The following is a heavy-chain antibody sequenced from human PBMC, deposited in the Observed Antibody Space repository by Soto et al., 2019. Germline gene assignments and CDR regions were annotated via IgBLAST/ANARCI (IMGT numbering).Heavy chain of an antibody. J-gene: IGHJ2*01. D-gene: IGHD5-18*01. CDR3: ARDPLWGTAMVLWYFDL. CDR1: GFTFSSYA. CDR2: ISYDGSNK. Sequence: QVQLVESGGGVVQPGRSLRLSCAASGFTFSSYAMHWVRQAPGKGLEWVAVISYDGSNKYYADSVKGRFTISRDNSKNXXHLQRNGLRAEDTAVYYCARDPLWGTAMVLWYFDLWGRGTLVTVSS. V-gene: IGHV3-30-3*01.